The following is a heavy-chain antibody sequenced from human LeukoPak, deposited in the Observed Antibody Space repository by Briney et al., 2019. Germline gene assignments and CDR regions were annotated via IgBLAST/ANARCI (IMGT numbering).Heavy chain of an antibody. Sequence: GGSLRLSCAASGFTLSNYDMIWVRQAPGRGLEWVSGIRESGGGTYYTDSVRGRFTVSRDNSQNTVYLQMNSLRGEDTAVYYCARRGIVVRGFLIGLHKQAYYFDYWGQGALVTVSS. J-gene: IGHJ4*02. V-gene: IGHV3-23*01. D-gene: IGHD3-10*01. CDR2: IRESGGGT. CDR1: GFTLSNYD. CDR3: ARRGIVVRGFLIGLHKQAYYFDY.